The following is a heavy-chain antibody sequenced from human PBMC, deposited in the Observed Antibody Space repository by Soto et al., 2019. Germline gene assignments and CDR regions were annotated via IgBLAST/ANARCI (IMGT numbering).Heavy chain of an antibody. CDR2: IYYSGST. CDR3: ARSSIAEAGIHWFDP. D-gene: IGHD6-13*01. V-gene: IGHV4-39*01. J-gene: IGHJ5*02. Sequence: PSETLSLTCTVSGSSISSSSYYWGWIRQPPGKGLEWIGSIYYSGSTYYNPSLKSRVTISVDTSKNQFSLKLSSVTAADTAVYYCARSSIAEAGIHWFDPWGQGTRVTVSS. CDR1: GSSISSSSYY.